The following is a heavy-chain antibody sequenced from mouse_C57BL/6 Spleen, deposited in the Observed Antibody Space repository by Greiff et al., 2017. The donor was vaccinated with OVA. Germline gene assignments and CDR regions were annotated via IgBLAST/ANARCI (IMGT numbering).Heavy chain of an antibody. CDR1: GFSLTSYG. CDR2: IWSGGST. CDR3: ARSPTSNWDWYFDV. J-gene: IGHJ1*03. Sequence: VKLMESGPGLVQPSQSLSITCTVSGFSLTSYGVHWVRQSPGKGLEWLGVIWSGGSTDYNAAFISRLSISKDNSKSQVFFKMNSLQADDTAIYYCARSPTSNWDWYFDVWGTGTTVTVSS. V-gene: IGHV2-2*01. D-gene: IGHD4-1*01.